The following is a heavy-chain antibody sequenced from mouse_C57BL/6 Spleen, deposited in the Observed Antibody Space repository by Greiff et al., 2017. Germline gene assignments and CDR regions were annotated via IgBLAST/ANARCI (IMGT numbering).Heavy chain of an antibody. CDR1: GYSITSGYY. Sequence: EVQVVESGPGLVKPSQSLSLTCSVTGYSITSGYYWNWIRQFPGNKLEWMGYISYDGSNNYNPSLKNRISITRDTSKNQFFLKLNSVTTEDTAVYYCASYGSRPGFDVWGTGTTVTVSS. CDR3: ASYGSRPGFDV. V-gene: IGHV3-6*01. D-gene: IGHD1-1*01. J-gene: IGHJ1*03. CDR2: ISYDGSN.